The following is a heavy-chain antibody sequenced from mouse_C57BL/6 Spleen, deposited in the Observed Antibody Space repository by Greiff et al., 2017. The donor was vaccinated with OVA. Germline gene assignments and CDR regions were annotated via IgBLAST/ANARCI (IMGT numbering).Heavy chain of an antibody. CDR1: GYSITSGYY. Sequence: EVKLEESGPGLVKPSQSLSLTCSATGYSITSGYYWNWIRQFPGNKLEWMGYISYDGSNNYNPKLKNRVTITRDTSKNQFFLKLNSVTTEDTATYYCARGLAWFAYWGQGTLVTVSA. J-gene: IGHJ3*01. CDR3: ARGLAWFAY. V-gene: IGHV3-6*01. CDR2: ISYDGSN.